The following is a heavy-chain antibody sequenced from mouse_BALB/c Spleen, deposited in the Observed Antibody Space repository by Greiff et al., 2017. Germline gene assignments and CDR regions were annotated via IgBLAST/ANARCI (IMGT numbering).Heavy chain of an antibody. CDR1: GFSLTSYD. V-gene: IGHV2-9-2*01. CDR2: IWTGGGT. CDR3: VREKSDYLDY. Sequence: VQLKESGPGLVAPSQSLSITCTVSGFSLTSYDISWIRQPPGKGLEWLGVIWTGGGTNYNSAFMSRLSTSKDNSKSQVFLKMNSLQTDDTAIYYCVREKSDYLDYWGQGTTLTVSS. J-gene: IGHJ2*01.